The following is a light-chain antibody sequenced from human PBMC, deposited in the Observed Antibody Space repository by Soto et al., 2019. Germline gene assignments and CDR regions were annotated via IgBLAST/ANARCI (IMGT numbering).Light chain of an antibody. Sequence: EIELAQSPGTLSLSPGERATLSCRASQSITSNSLAWYQQKPGQAPRLLIYGASSRATGIPDRFTGSGSGTDFTLTINRLEPEDFAVFYCQQYGRSPYTFGQGTKLEIK. CDR3: QQYGRSPYT. CDR1: QSITSNS. J-gene: IGKJ2*01. V-gene: IGKV3-20*01. CDR2: GAS.